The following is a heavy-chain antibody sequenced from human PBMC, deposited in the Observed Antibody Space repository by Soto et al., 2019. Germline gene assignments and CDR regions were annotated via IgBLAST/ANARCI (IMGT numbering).Heavy chain of an antibody. CDR1: GYTFTSYA. CDR2: INAGNGNT. CDR3: ASGITILGDSPWENWFDP. J-gene: IGHJ5*02. Sequence: QVQLVQSGAEVKKPGASVKVSCKASGYTFTSYAMHWVRQAPGQRLEWMGWINAGNGNTKYSQKFQGRVTITRDTSASTAYMELSSLRSEDTAVYYCASGITILGDSPWENWFDPWRQGTLVTFSS. D-gene: IGHD3-3*01. V-gene: IGHV1-3*01.